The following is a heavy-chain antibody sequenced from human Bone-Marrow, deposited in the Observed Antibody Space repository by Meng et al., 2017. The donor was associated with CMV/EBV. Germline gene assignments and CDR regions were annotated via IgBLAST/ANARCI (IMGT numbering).Heavy chain of an antibody. Sequence: ASVKVSCKVSGYTLTELSMHWVRQAPGKGLEWMGGFDPEDGETIYAQKFQGRVTMTRNTSISTAYMELSSLRSEDTAVYYCARGDPKFYYYYGMDVWGQGTTVTVSS. J-gene: IGHJ6*02. CDR2: FDPEDGET. CDR3: ARGDPKFYYYYGMDV. CDR1: GYTLTELS. V-gene: IGHV1-24*01.